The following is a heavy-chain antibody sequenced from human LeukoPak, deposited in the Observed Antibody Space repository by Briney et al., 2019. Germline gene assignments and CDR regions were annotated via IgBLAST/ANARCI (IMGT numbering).Heavy chain of an antibody. J-gene: IGHJ4*02. Sequence: PGGSLRLSCAASGVTFSSYAMSWVRQAPGEGLEWVSAISPSSGGIYYANSVKARFTISRDNSKNTLYLEMNGLRTEDTAVYYCAKASSSSRPYYFDYWGQGILVTVSS. CDR3: AKASSSSRPYYFDY. D-gene: IGHD6-6*01. V-gene: IGHV3-23*01. CDR1: GVTFSSYA. CDR2: ISPSSGGI.